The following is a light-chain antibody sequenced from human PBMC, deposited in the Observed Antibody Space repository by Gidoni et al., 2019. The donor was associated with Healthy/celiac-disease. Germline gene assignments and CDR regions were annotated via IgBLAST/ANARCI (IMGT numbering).Light chain of an antibody. CDR2: DAS. V-gene: IGKV3-11*01. J-gene: IGKJ5*01. CDR1: QSVSSY. Sequence: EIVLTQSPATLSLPPGERATLSCRASQSVSSYLTWYQQKPGQAPRLLIYDASNRATGIPARFSGSGSGTDFTLTISSLAPEDFAVYYCQQRSNWITFGQGTRLEIK. CDR3: QQRSNWIT.